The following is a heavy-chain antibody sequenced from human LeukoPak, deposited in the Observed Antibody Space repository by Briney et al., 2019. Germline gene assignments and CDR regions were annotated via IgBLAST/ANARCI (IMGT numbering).Heavy chain of an antibody. D-gene: IGHD3-22*01. J-gene: IGHJ4*02. V-gene: IGHV3-23*01. CDR1: GFTFSSYA. CDR2: ISGSGDNT. CDR3: AKEKALVVITYFDY. Sequence: GGSLRLSCAASGFTFSSYAMSWVRQAPGKGLEWVSGISGSGDNTYYADSVKGRFTISRDNSKNTLYVQVNSLGTEDTAAYYCAKEKALVVITYFDYWGQGTLVTVSS.